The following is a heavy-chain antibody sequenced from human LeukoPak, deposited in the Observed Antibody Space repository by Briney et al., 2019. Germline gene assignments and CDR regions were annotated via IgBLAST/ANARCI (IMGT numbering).Heavy chain of an antibody. Sequence: SETLSLTCTVSGGTISSGDYYWRWIRQPPGKGLEWIGYIYYSGSTYYNPSLKSRVTISVDTSKNQFSLKLSSVTAADTAVYYCARVYFLADIMFDYWGQGTLVTVSS. D-gene: IGHD2/OR15-2a*01. CDR1: GGTISSGDYY. V-gene: IGHV4-30-4*01. CDR3: ARVYFLADIMFDY. J-gene: IGHJ4*02. CDR2: IYYSGST.